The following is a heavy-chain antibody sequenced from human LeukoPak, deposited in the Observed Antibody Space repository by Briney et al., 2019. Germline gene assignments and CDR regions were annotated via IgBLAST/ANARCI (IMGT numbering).Heavy chain of an antibody. CDR3: AREGDGYNSTRDY. CDR2: IIPILGIA. J-gene: IGHJ4*02. V-gene: IGHV1-69*04. Sequence: SVKVSCKASGGTFSSYAISWVRQAPGQGLEWMGRIIPILGIANYAQKFQGRVTITADKSTSTAYMELSSLRSEDTAVYYCAREGDGYNSTRDYWGQGNPGHRLL. D-gene: IGHD5-12*01. CDR1: GGTFSSYA.